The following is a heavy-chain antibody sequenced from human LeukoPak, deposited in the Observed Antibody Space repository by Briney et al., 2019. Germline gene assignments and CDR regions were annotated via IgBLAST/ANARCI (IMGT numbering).Heavy chain of an antibody. D-gene: IGHD6-19*01. CDR2: IYYSGST. Sequence: SETLSLTCTVSGGSISSSSYYWGWIRRPPGKGLEWIGSIYYSGSTYYNPSLKSRVTISVDTSKNQFSLKLSSVTAADTAVYYCARLVGGWYSSNFDYWGQGTLVTVSS. CDR3: ARLVGGWYSSNFDY. CDR1: GGSISSSSYY. J-gene: IGHJ4*02. V-gene: IGHV4-39*01.